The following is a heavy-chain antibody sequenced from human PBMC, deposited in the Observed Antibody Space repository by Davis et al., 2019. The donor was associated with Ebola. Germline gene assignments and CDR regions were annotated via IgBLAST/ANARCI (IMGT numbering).Heavy chain of an antibody. D-gene: IGHD3-16*02. CDR1: GGSISSHY. J-gene: IGHJ4*02. V-gene: IGHV4-34*01. CDR2: INHSGST. Sequence: PSETLSLTCTVSGGSISSHYWSWIRQPPGKGLEWIGEINHSGSTNYNPSLKSRVTISVDTSKNQFSLKLSSVTAADTAVYYCATRSGSYLFRDYWGQGTLVTVSS. CDR3: ATRSGSYLFRDY.